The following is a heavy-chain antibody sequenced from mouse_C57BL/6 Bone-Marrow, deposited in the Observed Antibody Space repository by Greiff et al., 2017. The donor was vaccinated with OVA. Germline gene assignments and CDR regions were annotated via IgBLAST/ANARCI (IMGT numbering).Heavy chain of an antibody. J-gene: IGHJ2*01. Sequence: QVQLQQPGAELVKPGASVKLSCKASGYTFTSYWMHWVKQRPGQGLEWIGMIHPNSGSTNYNEKFKSKATLTVDKSSSTAYMQLSSLTSEDSAVYYCARRFGGDVGDYWGQGTTLTVSS. D-gene: IGHD3-1*01. CDR3: ARRFGGDVGDY. CDR1: GYTFTSYW. V-gene: IGHV1-64*01. CDR2: IHPNSGST.